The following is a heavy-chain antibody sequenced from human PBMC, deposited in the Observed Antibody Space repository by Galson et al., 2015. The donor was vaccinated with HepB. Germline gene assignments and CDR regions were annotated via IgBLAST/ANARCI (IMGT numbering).Heavy chain of an antibody. J-gene: IGHJ5*02. D-gene: IGHD3-22*01. Sequence: QSGAEVKKPGESLRISCKGSGYSFTSYWISWVRQMPGKGLEWMGRIDPSDSYTNYSPSFQGHVTISADKSISTAYLQWSSLKASDTAMYYCARLFNYDSSGYYYGSGWFDPWGQGTLVTVSS. V-gene: IGHV5-10-1*01. CDR3: ARLFNYDSSGYYYGSGWFDP. CDR1: GYSFTSYW. CDR2: IDPSDSYT.